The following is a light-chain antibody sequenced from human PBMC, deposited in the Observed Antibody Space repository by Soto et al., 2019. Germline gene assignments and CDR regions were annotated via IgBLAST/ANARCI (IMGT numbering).Light chain of an antibody. CDR2: WAS. CDR1: QSVLYSSNNKNY. Sequence: DIVMTQSPDSLAVSLGERATINCKSSQSVLYSSNNKNYLAWYQQKPGQPPKLLIYWASTRESGVPDRFSGSGSRTDFTLTISSLQAEDVAVYYCQQYYSTLTLTFGQGTKVEIK. CDR3: QQYYSTLTLT. J-gene: IGKJ1*01. V-gene: IGKV4-1*01.